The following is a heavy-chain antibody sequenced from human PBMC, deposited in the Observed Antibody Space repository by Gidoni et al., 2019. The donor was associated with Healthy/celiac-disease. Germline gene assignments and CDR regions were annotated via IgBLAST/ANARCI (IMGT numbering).Heavy chain of an antibody. CDR2: ISYDGSNK. CDR3: AKDRVRQLVFYYYYYGMDV. J-gene: IGHJ6*02. CDR1: GFTFSSYG. V-gene: IGHV3-30*18. Sequence: QVQLVESGGGVVQPGRSLRLSCAASGFTFSSYGMHWVRQAPGKGLEWVAVISYDGSNKYYADSVKGRFTISRDNSKNTLYLQMNSLRAEDTAVYYCAKDRVRQLVFYYYYYGMDVWGQGTTVTVSS. D-gene: IGHD6-6*01.